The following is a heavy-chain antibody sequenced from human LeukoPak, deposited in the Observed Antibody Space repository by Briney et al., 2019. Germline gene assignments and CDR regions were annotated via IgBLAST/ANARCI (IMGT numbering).Heavy chain of an antibody. CDR2: INSDGSRI. CDR3: ARDRGSTEFDY. D-gene: IGHD1-26*01. Sequence: GGALRLSCGDSGVTPSSYWMHWGRPTPRGGVLWVSRINSDGSRISYADSVKGRFTISRDNAKNTLSLQMNSLRAEDTAVYYCARDRGSTEFDYWGQGTLVTVSS. J-gene: IGHJ4*02. CDR1: GVTPSSYW. V-gene: IGHV3-74*01.